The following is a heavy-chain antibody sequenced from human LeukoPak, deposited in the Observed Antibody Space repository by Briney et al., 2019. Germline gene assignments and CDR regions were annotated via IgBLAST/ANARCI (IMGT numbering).Heavy chain of an antibody. CDR2: ISSSGSYI. V-gene: IGHV3-21*01. CDR1: GFTFSSYS. D-gene: IGHD4-11*01. J-gene: IGHJ6*02. Sequence: GGSLRLSCAASGFTFSSYSMNWVRQAPGKGLEWVSSISSSGSYIYYADSVKGRFTISRDNAKNSLYLQMNSLRAEDTAVYYCARDTEGGRMDVWGQGTTVTVSS. CDR3: ARDTEGGRMDV.